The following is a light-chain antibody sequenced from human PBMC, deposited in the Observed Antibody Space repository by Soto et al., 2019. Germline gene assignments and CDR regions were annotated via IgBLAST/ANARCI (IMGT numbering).Light chain of an antibody. CDR3: QQYNDWPSIT. J-gene: IGKJ5*01. CDR1: QSVSSN. CDR2: VAS. V-gene: IGKV3-15*01. Sequence: EIVMTQSPATLSVSPGERATLSCRASQSVSSNLAWFLQKPGQAPRLLIYVASTRATGIPARFSGSGSGTEFTLTIRSLQSEDFAVYYCQQYNDWPSITFGQGTRLEIK.